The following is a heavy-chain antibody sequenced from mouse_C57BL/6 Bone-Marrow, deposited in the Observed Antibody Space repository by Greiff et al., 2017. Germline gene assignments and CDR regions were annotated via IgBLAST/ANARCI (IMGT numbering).Heavy chain of an antibody. CDR3: TTGPYFDY. CDR2: IDPENGDT. CDR1: GFNIKDDY. Sequence: VQLQQSGAELVRPGASVKLSCTASGFNIKDDYMHWVKQRPEQGLEWIGWIDPENGDTEYASKFQGKAPITADTSSNTAYLQLSSLTSEDTDVYYCTTGPYFDYWGQGTTLTVSS. J-gene: IGHJ2*01. D-gene: IGHD3-1*01. V-gene: IGHV14-4*01.